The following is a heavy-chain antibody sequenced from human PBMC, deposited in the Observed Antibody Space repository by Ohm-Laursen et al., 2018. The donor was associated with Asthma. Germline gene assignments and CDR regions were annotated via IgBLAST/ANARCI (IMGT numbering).Heavy chain of an antibody. CDR3: TKLKLGGTTGYRNWFDP. CDR2: IWFDGSNK. CDR1: GFGFSNFG. J-gene: IGHJ5*02. D-gene: IGHD1-26*01. Sequence: RSLRLSCTASGFGFSNFGIHWVRQAPGQGLEWVAVIWFDGSNKYYADSVKGRFTISRDDSKNTLYLQMTSLRAEDTAVYYCTKLKLGGTTGYRNWFDPWGQGTLVTVSS. V-gene: IGHV3-33*06.